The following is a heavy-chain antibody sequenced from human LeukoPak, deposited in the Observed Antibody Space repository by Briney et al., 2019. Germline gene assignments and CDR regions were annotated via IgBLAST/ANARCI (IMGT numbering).Heavy chain of an antibody. D-gene: IGHD5/OR15-5a*01. V-gene: IGHV4-34*01. Sequence: SETLTLTCAVYGGSFSGYYWSWIRQPPGKGLEWIGSIYHSGSTYYNPSLKSRVTISVDTSKNQFSLKLSSVTAADTAVYYCARSVSPLQTAFDIWGQGTMVTVSS. J-gene: IGHJ3*02. CDR2: IYHSGST. CDR3: ARSVSPLQTAFDI. CDR1: GGSFSGYY.